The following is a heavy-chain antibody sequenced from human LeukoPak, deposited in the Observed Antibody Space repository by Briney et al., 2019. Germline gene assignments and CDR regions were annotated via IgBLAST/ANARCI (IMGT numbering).Heavy chain of an antibody. CDR1: GFTFSDAW. CDR2: IQSKTDGGTA. V-gene: IGHV3-15*01. J-gene: IGHJ6*03. D-gene: IGHD3-9*01. Sequence: PGGSLRLSCVASGFTFSDAWMSWVRQAPGKGLEWVGGIQSKTDGGTADYAAPVKGRFSISRDDSKNTLYLQVSALITEDTAVYYCTTDLRDYCYYYMDVWGKGTTVTVSS. CDR3: TTDLRDYCYYYMDV.